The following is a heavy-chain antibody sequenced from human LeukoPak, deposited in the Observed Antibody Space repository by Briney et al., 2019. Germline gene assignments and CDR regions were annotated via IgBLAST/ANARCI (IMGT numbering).Heavy chain of an antibody. V-gene: IGHV3-7*03. CDR2: IRDDGSDK. J-gene: IGHJ4*02. CDR1: GITFADHW. Sequence: GGSLRLSCAASGITFADHWMSWVRQAPGKGLEWVANIRDDGSDKYYVDSVKGRFTVSRDNVKNSLFLQMNSLRVDDTAVYYCTKSGSSVFWSWGQGTLVTVSP. D-gene: IGHD3-3*02. CDR3: TKSGSSVFWS.